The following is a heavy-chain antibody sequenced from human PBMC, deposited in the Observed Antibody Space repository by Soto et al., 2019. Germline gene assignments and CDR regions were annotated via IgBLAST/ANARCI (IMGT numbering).Heavy chain of an antibody. CDR1: GGSISSSDYY. D-gene: IGHD3-3*01. V-gene: IGHV4-39*01. J-gene: IGHJ4*02. CDR3: ARGGRTIFGRYFDY. CDR2: IYYSGSA. Sequence: SETLSLTCTVSGGSISSSDYYWGWIRQPPGKGLEWIGNIYYSGSASYNPSLKSRVTISADTSKNQFSLKLSSVTAADTAVYYCARGGRTIFGRYFDYWGQGTL.